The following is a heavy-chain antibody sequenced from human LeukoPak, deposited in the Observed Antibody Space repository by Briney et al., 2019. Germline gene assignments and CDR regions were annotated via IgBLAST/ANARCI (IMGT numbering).Heavy chain of an antibody. J-gene: IGHJ6*03. CDR1: RFTFSSYW. Sequence: GGSLRLSCAASRFTFSSYWISWVRQAPGKGLEWVASIKQDGSEKYSVDSVKGRFTISRDNAKNSLYLQMNSLRAEDTGVYYCAREAGGSGHSDYYYYMDVWGKGTTVTVSS. CDR3: AREAGGSGHSDYYYYMDV. D-gene: IGHD2-15*01. CDR2: IKQDGSEK. V-gene: IGHV3-7*01.